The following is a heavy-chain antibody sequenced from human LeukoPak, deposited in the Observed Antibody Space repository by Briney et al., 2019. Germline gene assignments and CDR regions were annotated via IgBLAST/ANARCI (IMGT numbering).Heavy chain of an antibody. CDR2: INKDGSDK. CDR3: ARDAGYGGNSDY. D-gene: IGHD4-23*01. V-gene: IGHV3-7*01. J-gene: IGHJ4*02. Sequence: GGSLSLSCAASGLTFNMYWMTWVRQAPGKGLESVAYINKDGSDKYYVDSVKGRFTVSRDNAKNSLYLQMNSLRAEDTAVYYCARDAGYGGNSDYWGQGTLVTVSS. CDR1: GLTFNMYW.